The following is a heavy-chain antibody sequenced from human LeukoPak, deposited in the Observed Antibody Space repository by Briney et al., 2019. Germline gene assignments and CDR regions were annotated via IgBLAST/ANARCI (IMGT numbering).Heavy chain of an antibody. CDR1: GFTFSRYG. D-gene: IGHD2-15*01. CDR3: ARAPRYCSGVTCSHYYYYMDV. CDR2: ISYDGSNK. Sequence: PGGSLRLSCAASGFTFSRYGMHWVRQAPGKGLEWVSVISYDGSNKYYGDSVKGRFTISRDNAKNSLYLQMNSLRAEDTAVYYCARAPRYCSGVTCSHYYYYMDVWGKGTTVTISS. J-gene: IGHJ6*03. V-gene: IGHV3-30*03.